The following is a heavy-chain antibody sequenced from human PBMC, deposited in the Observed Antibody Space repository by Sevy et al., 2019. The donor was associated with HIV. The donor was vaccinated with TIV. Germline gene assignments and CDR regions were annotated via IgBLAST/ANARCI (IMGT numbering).Heavy chain of an antibody. V-gene: IGHV7-4-1*02. CDR3: ARGECSSSSCYYYYGMDV. CDR1: GYTFTSYV. D-gene: IGHD2-2*01. Sequence: ASVKVSCKASGYTFTSYVMNWVRQAPGQGLEWMGWINTNTGNPTYAQGFIGRFVFSLDTSVSTAYLQISSLKAEDTAVYYCARGECSSSSCYYYYGMDVWGQGATVTVSS. J-gene: IGHJ6*02. CDR2: INTNTGNP.